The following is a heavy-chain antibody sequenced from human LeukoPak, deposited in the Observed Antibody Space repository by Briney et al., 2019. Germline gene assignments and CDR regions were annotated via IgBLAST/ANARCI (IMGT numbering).Heavy chain of an antibody. J-gene: IGHJ3*02. Sequence: SETLSLTCTVSGGSIRSYFWSWLRQPPGKGLEWIGYIWDTEITDYNPSLKSRVTISLDTSKNHFSLKLRSVTAADTALYFCARGLVLATDDAFDIWGQGTSVTVSS. CDR1: GGSIRSYF. CDR2: IWDTEIT. V-gene: IGHV4-59*01. D-gene: IGHD5-12*01. CDR3: ARGLVLATDDAFDI.